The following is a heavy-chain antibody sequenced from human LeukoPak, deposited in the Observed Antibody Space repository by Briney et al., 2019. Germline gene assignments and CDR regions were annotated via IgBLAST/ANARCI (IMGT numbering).Heavy chain of an antibody. CDR2: IKADGSEK. CDR3: ARVLPSEKIWFGESNDAFDI. CDR1: GFTFSNYL. V-gene: IGHV3-7*01. Sequence: GGSLRLSCAASGFTFSNYLMTWVRQAPGKGLEWVADIKADGSEKYYVDSVKGRFTILRDNAKNSLYLQMNSLRAEDTAVYYCARVLPSEKIWFGESNDAFDIWGQGTMVTVSS. J-gene: IGHJ3*02. D-gene: IGHD3-10*01.